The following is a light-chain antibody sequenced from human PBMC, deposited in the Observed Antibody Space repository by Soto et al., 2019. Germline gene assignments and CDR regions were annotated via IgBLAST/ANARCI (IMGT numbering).Light chain of an antibody. CDR1: QTVSTKY. J-gene: IGKJ3*01. CDR2: GTS. V-gene: IGKV3-20*01. CDR3: QQYGNSTRVT. Sequence: NVLTQSQGTLSLSPGERATLSCRASQTVSTKYVAWYQQKPGQAPRLLIYGTSSRATGIPDRFSGSGSGTDFMLTISRLEPEDFAVYYCQQYGNSTRVTFGPGTKLDIK.